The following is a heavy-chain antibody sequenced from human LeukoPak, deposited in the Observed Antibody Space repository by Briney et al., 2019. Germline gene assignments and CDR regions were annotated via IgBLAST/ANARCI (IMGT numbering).Heavy chain of an antibody. D-gene: IGHD6-6*01. CDR2: ISYDGSNK. J-gene: IGHJ6*02. CDR1: GLTFSSYA. CDR3: PTSSSPHYYYYYGMDV. V-gene: IGHV3-30-3*01. Sequence: GGSLRLSCAASGLTFSSYAMHWVRQAPGKGLEWVAVISYDGSNKYYADSVKGRFTISRDNSKNTLYLQMNSLRAEDTAVYYCPTSSSPHYYYYYGMDVWGQGTTVTVSS.